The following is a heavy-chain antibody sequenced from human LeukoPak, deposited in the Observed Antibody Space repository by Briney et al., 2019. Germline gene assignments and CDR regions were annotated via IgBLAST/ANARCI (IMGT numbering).Heavy chain of an antibody. V-gene: IGHV3-30*18. CDR1: GFTFSSFS. J-gene: IGHJ4*02. CDR2: ISYDGSNK. Sequence: GGSLRLSCAASGFTFSSFSMNWVRQAPGKGLEWVAVISYDGSNKYYADSVKGRFTISRDNSKNTLYLQMNSLRAEDTAVYFCAKRGVVIRVILVGFHKEAYYFDSWGQGALVTVSS. CDR3: AKRGVVIRVILVGFHKEAYYFDS. D-gene: IGHD3-22*01.